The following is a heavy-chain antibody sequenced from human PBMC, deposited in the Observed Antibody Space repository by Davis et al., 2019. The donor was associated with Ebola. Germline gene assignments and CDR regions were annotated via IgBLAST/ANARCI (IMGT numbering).Heavy chain of an antibody. CDR3: ARGAYSSSWYPFDY. J-gene: IGHJ4*02. CDR2: INAGNGDT. D-gene: IGHD6-13*01. CDR1: GYIFTSYA. Sequence: ASVKVSCKASGYIFTSYAMHWVRQAPGQRLEWMGWINAGNGDTKYSQKFQGRVTITRDTSASTAYMELSSLRSEDTAVYYCARGAYSSSWYPFDYWGQGTLVTVSS. V-gene: IGHV1-3*01.